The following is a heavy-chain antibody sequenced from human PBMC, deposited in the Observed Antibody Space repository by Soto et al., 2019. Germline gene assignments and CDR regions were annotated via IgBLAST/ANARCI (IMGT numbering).Heavy chain of an antibody. D-gene: IGHD5-18*01. CDR1: GYTVTSYK. CDR2: MNPNSGNT. Sequence: ASVKVFCKASGYTVTSYKINEVRRGTGQRLEWMGWMNPNSGNTGYAQKFQGRVTMTRNTSISTAYMELSSLRSEDTAVYYCARSLQVTPPTPRSDPFDTWGQATMVTVSS. J-gene: IGHJ3*02. V-gene: IGHV1-8*01. CDR3: ARSLQVTPPTPRSDPFDT.